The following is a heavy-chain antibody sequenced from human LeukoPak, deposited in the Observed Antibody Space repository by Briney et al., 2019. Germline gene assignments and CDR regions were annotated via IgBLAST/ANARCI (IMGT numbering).Heavy chain of an antibody. D-gene: IGHD3-22*01. V-gene: IGHV3-23*01. Sequence: PGGSLRLSCAASGFTFSSYAMSWVRQAPGKGLEWVSAISGSGGSTFYADSVKGRFTISRDNSKNTLSLQMNSLRAEDTAVYYCAKDLLDDSSGSDAFDIWGQGTMVTVSS. CDR1: GFTFSSYA. CDR3: AKDLLDDSSGSDAFDI. J-gene: IGHJ3*02. CDR2: ISGSGGST.